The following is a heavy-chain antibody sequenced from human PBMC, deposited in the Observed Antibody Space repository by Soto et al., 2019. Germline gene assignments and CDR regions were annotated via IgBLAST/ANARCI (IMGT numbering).Heavy chain of an antibody. CDR2: IWYDGSNK. D-gene: IGHD3-3*02. CDR1: GFTFSSYG. J-gene: IGHJ6*03. V-gene: IGHV3-33*01. CDR3: ARESIAPAVLDYYYMDV. Sequence: GGSLRLSCAASGFTFSSYGMHWVRQAPGKGLEWVAVIWYDGSNKYYADSVKGRFTISRDNSKNTLYLQMNSLRAEDTAVYYCARESIAPAVLDYYYMDVWGKGTTVTVSS.